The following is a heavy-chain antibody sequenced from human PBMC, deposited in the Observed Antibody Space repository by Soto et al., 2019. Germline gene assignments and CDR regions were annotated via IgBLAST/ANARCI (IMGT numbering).Heavy chain of an antibody. CDR2: IIGSGAST. J-gene: IGHJ5*02. V-gene: IGHV3-23*01. CDR3: ERVPYGSSSDCYSWFDA. D-gene: IGHD2-21*02. Sequence: GGSLRLSCVASGFTFTNYSMSWVRQAPGKGLEWVSSIIGSGASTYYADSVKGRFTISRDNSKNTLYLQMNSLRAEDTAVFYCERVPYGSSSDCYSWFDAWGQGTLVTVSS. CDR1: GFTFTNYS.